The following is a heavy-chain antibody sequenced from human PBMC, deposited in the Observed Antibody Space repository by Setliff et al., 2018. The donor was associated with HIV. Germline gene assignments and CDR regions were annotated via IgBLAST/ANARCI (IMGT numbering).Heavy chain of an antibody. CDR1: GFTFSSYA. CDR2: ISGGGGST. CDR3: AKERNPYYYDTSGYSWFDP. V-gene: IGHV3-23*01. Sequence: GALRLSCAASGFTFSSYAISWVRQAPGKGLEWVSSISGGGGSTYYADSVKGRFTIFRDNSKNTLYLQMNSLRVEDTAVYYCAKERNPYYYDTSGYSWFDPWGQGTLVTVSS. D-gene: IGHD3-22*01. J-gene: IGHJ5*02.